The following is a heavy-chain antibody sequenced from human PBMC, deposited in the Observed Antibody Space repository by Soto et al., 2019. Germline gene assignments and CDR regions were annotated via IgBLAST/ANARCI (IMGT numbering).Heavy chain of an antibody. D-gene: IGHD2-2*01. J-gene: IGHJ6*02. V-gene: IGHV1-8*02. CDR3: GRGPSPRAPAGGTPYYYAMDV. CDR1: GYDFTAYD. Sequence: ASVKVSCKASGYDFTAYDLNWERQASGQGLEWMGWMNPINGATGSARRFQGRVSMTRNTATATAYLELTSLRSDDSAVYFCGRGPSPRAPAGGTPYYYAMDVWGQGTTVTVSS. CDR2: MNPINGAT.